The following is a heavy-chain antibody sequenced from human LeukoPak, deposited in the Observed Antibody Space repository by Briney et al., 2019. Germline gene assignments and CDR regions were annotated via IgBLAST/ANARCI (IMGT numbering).Heavy chain of an antibody. CDR3: ARSTYYYDSSGYRYYYYGMDV. D-gene: IGHD3-22*01. Sequence: GASVKVSFKASGGTFSSYAISWVRQAPGQGLEWMGGIIPILGIANYAQKFQGRVTITADKSTSTAYMELSSLRSEDTAVYYCARSTYYYDSSGYRYYYYGMDVWGQGTTVTVSS. CDR1: GGTFSSYA. J-gene: IGHJ6*02. V-gene: IGHV1-69*10. CDR2: IIPILGIA.